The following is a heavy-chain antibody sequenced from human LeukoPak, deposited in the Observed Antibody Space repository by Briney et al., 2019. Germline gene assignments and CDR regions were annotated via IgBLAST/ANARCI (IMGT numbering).Heavy chain of an antibody. D-gene: IGHD4-11*01. Sequence: ASVKVSCKASGGTFSSYAISWVRQAPGQGLEWMGRIIPILGIANYAQKFQGRVTITADKSTSTAYMELSSPRSEDTAVYYCARASSNYKFDYWGQGTLVTVSS. CDR1: GGTFSSYA. V-gene: IGHV1-69*04. CDR3: ARASSNYKFDY. CDR2: IIPILGIA. J-gene: IGHJ4*02.